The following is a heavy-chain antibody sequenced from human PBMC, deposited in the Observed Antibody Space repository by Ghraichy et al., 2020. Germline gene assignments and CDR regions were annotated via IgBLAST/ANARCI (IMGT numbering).Heavy chain of an antibody. Sequence: ASVKVSCKASGYTFTGYDINWVRQATGQGLEWMGWMNPNSGNTGYAQKFQGRVTMTRNTSISTAYMELSSLRSEDTAVYYCARGRYDILGTRFDPWGQGTLVTVSS. CDR2: MNPNSGNT. CDR1: GYTFTGYD. D-gene: IGHD3-9*01. CDR3: ARGRYDILGTRFDP. V-gene: IGHV1-8*01. J-gene: IGHJ5*02.